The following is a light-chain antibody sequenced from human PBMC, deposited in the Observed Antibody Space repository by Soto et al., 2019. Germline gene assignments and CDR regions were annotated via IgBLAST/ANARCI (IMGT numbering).Light chain of an antibody. Sequence: EIVLTQSPATLSLSPGERATLSCRASQSISNLLTWYQQKPGQAPRLLIYDASNRATGIPARFSGSGSGTAFTLTISSLAPEEFAFYYCQQRSNWLTFGGGTKVEIK. J-gene: IGKJ4*01. CDR1: QSISNL. CDR3: QQRSNWLT. V-gene: IGKV3-11*01. CDR2: DAS.